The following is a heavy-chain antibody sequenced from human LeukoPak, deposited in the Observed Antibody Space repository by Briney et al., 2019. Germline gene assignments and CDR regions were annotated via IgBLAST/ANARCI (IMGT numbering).Heavy chain of an antibody. CDR1: GFSFSTCA. J-gene: IGHJ4*02. V-gene: IGHV3-74*01. D-gene: IGHD3-3*01. CDR3: AKDHYWSIDY. CDR2: IKGDGIST. Sequence: GGSLRLSCAASGFSFSTCAMSWVRQAPGQGLVWVSRIKGDGISTNYADSVKGRFTISRDIAKNTLYLQMNSLRAEDTGVCYCAKDHYWSIDYWGRGTLVTVSS.